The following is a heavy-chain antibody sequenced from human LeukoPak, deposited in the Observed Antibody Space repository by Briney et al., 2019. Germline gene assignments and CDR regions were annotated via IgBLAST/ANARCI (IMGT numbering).Heavy chain of an antibody. D-gene: IGHD2-15*01. Sequence: ASVKVSCKASGYTFTNYFIHWVRQAPGQGLEWMGLIKTSVDSASYAQSFQGRVTMTRDTSTSTVYMELSSLRSEDTAVYYCARVKRVVVQNDAFDIWGQGTMVTVSS. V-gene: IGHV1-46*01. J-gene: IGHJ3*02. CDR2: IKTSVDSA. CDR1: GYTFTNYF. CDR3: ARVKRVVVQNDAFDI.